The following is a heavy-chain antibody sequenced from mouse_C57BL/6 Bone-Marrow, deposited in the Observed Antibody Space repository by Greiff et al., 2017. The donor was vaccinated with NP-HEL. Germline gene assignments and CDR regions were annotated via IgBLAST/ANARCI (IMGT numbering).Heavy chain of an antibody. D-gene: IGHD3-2*02. CDR3: SRLHLRLRSYYFDY. CDR2: IHPNSGST. Sequence: QVQLQQPGAELVKPGASVKLSCKASGYTFTSYWMHWVKQRPGQGLEWIGMIHPNSGSTNYNEKFKSKATLTVDKSSSTAYMQLSSLTSEDSAVYYCSRLHLRLRSYYFDYWGQGTTLTVSS. CDR1: GYTFTSYW. J-gene: IGHJ2*01. V-gene: IGHV1-64*01.